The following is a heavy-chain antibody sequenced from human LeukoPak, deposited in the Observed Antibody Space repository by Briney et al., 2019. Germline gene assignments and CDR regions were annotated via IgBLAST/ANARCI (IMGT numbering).Heavy chain of an antibody. V-gene: IGHV4-59*01. CDR3: AREITIFGVVRFDP. CDR1: GGSISSYY. D-gene: IGHD3-3*01. Sequence: SETLSLTCTVSGGSISSYYWSWIRQPPGKGLEWIGYIYYSGSTNYNPSLKSRVTISVDTSKNQFSLKLSSVTAADTAVYYCAREITIFGVVRFDPWRQGTLVTVSS. J-gene: IGHJ5*02. CDR2: IYYSGST.